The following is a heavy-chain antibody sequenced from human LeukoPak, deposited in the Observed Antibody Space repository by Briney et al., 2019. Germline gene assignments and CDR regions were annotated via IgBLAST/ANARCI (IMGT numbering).Heavy chain of an antibody. V-gene: IGHV3-66*01. CDR2: IYSGGST. Sequence: GGSLRLSCAASGFTVSSNYMSLVRQAPGKGLEWVSVIYSGGSTYYADSVKGRFTISRDNSKNTLYLQMNSLRAEDTAVYYCARDSGRDDYGDYWPGSSAEYFQHWGQGTLVTVSS. D-gene: IGHD4-17*01. CDR1: GFTVSSNY. J-gene: IGHJ1*01. CDR3: ARDSGRDDYGDYWPGSSAEYFQH.